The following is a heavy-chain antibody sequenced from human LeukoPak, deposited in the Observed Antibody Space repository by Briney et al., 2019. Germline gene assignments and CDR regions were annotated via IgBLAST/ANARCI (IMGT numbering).Heavy chain of an antibody. V-gene: IGHV4-59*08. CDR2: LYYSGGT. D-gene: IGHD3-9*01. J-gene: IGHJ4*01. CDR3: ARRADYFSTTGYDKFDY. CDR1: GVSITGYY. Sequence: SETLSLTCTVSGVSITGYYWSWIRQPPGKGLEWIGYLYYSGGTDYNRSLKSRVTMSVDTSKNQFSLKLRFVTAADTAVYYCARRADYFSTTGYDKFDYWGQDPWSPSPQ.